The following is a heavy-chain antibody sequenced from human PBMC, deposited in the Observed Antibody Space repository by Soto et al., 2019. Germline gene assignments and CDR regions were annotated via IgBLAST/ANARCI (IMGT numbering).Heavy chain of an antibody. CDR3: ARAHYGAYGYGMDV. D-gene: IGHD4-17*01. J-gene: IGHJ6*02. CDR2: IYHSGTT. CDR1: GGSISSGGYS. V-gene: IGHV4-30-2*01. Sequence: QLQLQESGSGLVKPSQTLSLTCAVSGGSISSGGYSWSWIRQPPGKGLEWIGYIYHSGTTYYNPSLKSRGTISVDRSKNQFSLKLSSVTAADTAVYYCARAHYGAYGYGMDVWGQGTTVTVSS.